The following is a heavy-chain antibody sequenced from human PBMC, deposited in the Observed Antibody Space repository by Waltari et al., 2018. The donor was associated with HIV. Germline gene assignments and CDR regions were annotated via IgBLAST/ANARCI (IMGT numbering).Heavy chain of an antibody. Sequence: HAQFVQSGAEVKKPGTSVNISCEVSGNTFTTYAVHWLRQSPGHRPECMGLITPVTGRTQFAQQFQGRLNVTRDTSAHGVYMTLSALRIEDTAVYYCARGAYSRRSSSSSRLWASWGQGTPVTVS. V-gene: IGHV1-3*01. J-gene: IGHJ5*02. CDR1: GNTFTTYA. D-gene: IGHD6-6*01. CDR2: ITPVTGRT. CDR3: ARGAYSRRSSSSSRLWAS.